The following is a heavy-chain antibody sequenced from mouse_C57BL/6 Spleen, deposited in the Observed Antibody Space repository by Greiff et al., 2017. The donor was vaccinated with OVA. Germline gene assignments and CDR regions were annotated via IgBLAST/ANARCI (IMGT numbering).Heavy chain of an antibody. V-gene: IGHV14-3*01. CDR1: GFNIQNTY. CDR3: ARHYSNYDYAMDY. CDR2: IDPANGNT. J-gene: IGHJ4*01. D-gene: IGHD2-5*01. Sequence: EVQLQQSVAELVRPGASVKLSCTASGFNIQNTYMHWVKQRPEQGLEWIGRIDPANGNTKYAPKFQGKATITADTSSNTAYLQLSSLTSEDTAIYYCARHYSNYDYAMDYWGQGTSVTVSS.